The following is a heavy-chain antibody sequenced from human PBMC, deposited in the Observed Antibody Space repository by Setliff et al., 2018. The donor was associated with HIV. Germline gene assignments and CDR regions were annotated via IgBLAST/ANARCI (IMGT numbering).Heavy chain of an antibody. J-gene: IGHJ4*02. CDR2: INSDGSRK. CDR1: GFSFSSYW. CDR3: ASARIPTGGTSTSLDY. D-gene: IGHD1-1*01. V-gene: IGHV3-74*01. Sequence: PGGSLRLSCAASGFSFSSYWMYWVRQAPGKGLVWVSRINSDGSRKYYADSVKGRFTISRDNSKNTVYLQMDSLGPEDTAVYYCASARIPTGGTSTSLDYWGQGTLVTVSS.